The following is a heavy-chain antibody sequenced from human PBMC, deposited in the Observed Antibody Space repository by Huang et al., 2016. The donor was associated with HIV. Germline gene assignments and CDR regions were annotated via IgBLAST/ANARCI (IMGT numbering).Heavy chain of an antibody. CDR1: RFTFSTYA. CDR3: AKVPTVVTFH. CDR2: ISGSGDKT. V-gene: IGHV3-23*01. D-gene: IGHD2-21*02. J-gene: IGHJ4*02. Sequence: DVQLLESGGDFVQPGGYLRLSCAASRFTFSTYAMSWVRQGPGKGLEWVSAISGSGDKTYYADSVKGRFTIARDNSKNTLFLQMNSLRAEDTAVYYCAKVPTVVTFHWGQGTLVTVSS.